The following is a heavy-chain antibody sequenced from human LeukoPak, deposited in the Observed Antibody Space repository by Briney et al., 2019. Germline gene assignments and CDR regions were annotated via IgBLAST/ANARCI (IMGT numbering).Heavy chain of an antibody. J-gene: IGHJ4*02. V-gene: IGHV3-15*01. D-gene: IGHD5-18*01. CDR2: IKSKTDGGTT. CDR3: TTDRRGYSYGFGLRY. CDR1: GFTFSNAW. Sequence: PGGSLRLSCAASGFTFSNAWMSWVRQAPGKGLEWVGRIKSKTDGGTTDYAAPVKGRFTISRDDSKNTLYLQMNSLKTEDTAVYYRTTDRRGYSYGFGLRYWGQGTLVTVSS.